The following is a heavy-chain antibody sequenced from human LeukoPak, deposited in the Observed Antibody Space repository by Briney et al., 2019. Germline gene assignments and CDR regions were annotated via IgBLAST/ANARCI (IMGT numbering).Heavy chain of an antibody. V-gene: IGHV1-8*01. J-gene: IGHJ3*02. CDR3: ARLYYYASSGYDALDI. CDR2: MDGGGGKT. CDR1: GYTFTSYD. D-gene: IGHD3-22*01. Sequence: VASVKLSCKTSGYTFTSYDINWVRQATGQRLEWVGGMDGGGGKTANAQKFLGRVTITRNTSISTAYMELSSLTSEDTAVYYCARLYYYASSGYDALDIRSEGTMVTVSS.